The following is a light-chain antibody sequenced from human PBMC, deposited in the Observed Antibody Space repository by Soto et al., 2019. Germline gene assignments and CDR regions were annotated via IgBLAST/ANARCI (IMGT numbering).Light chain of an antibody. CDR3: CSYAASNTFV. V-gene: IGLV2-11*01. CDR2: DVS. Sequence: QSVLTQPRSVSGSPGQSVTISCTGTSSDVGGYNYVSWYQQYSGKAPKVMIYDVSKRPSGVPDRFSGSKSGNTASLTISGLQAEDEADYYCCSYAASNTFVFGTGTQLTVL. J-gene: IGLJ1*01. CDR1: SSDVGGYNY.